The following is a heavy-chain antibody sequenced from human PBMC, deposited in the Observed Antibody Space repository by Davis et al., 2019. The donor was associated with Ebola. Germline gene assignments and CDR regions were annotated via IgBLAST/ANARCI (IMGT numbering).Heavy chain of an antibody. J-gene: IGHJ4*02. Sequence: GESLKISCSVSGYTFSNYWMSWVRQAPGKGLEWVANMNQDGSAKYYADSVKGRFTISRDNAKNSLFLQMTSLRAEDTAVYYCARDITGTEGRFDYWGQGTLISVSA. D-gene: IGHD1-14*01. CDR3: ARDITGTEGRFDY. CDR1: GYTFSNYW. CDR2: MNQDGSAK. V-gene: IGHV3-7*01.